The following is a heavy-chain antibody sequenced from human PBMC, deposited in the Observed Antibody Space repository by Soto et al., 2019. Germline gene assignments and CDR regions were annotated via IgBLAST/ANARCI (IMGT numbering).Heavy chain of an antibody. D-gene: IGHD6-6*01. Sequence: GGSLRLSCAASGFTFSSYAMSWVRQAPGKGLEWVSAISGSGGSTYYADSVQGRFTISRDNSKNTLYLQMNSLRAEDTTVYYCAKDSAGDSSSSDYWGQGTLVTVSS. V-gene: IGHV3-23*01. J-gene: IGHJ4*02. CDR3: AKDSAGDSSSSDY. CDR1: GFTFSSYA. CDR2: ISGSGGST.